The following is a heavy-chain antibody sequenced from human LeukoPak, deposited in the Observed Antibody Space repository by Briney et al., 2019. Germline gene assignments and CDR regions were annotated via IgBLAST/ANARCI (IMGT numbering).Heavy chain of an antibody. V-gene: IGHV3-23*01. CDR1: GFTFSSYS. Sequence: GGSPRLSCAASGFTFSSYSMNWVRQAPGKGLEWVSGISGSGGSTHDADSVKGRFTISRDNSKNTLYLQMNSLRAEDTAVYYCAKDLSTIFGVVTTDHYFDYWGQGTLVTVSS. CDR2: ISGSGGST. D-gene: IGHD3-3*01. J-gene: IGHJ4*02. CDR3: AKDLSTIFGVVTTDHYFDY.